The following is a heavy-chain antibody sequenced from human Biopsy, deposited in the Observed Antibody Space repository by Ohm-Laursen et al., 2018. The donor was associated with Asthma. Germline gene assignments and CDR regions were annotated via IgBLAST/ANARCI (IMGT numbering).Heavy chain of an antibody. J-gene: IGHJ4*02. V-gene: IGHV3-48*03. CDR2: ISSSGSTT. Sequence: SLRLSCAASRFTYEMHWVRQAPGKGLEWVSSISSSGSTTYPAESVKGRFTISRDNAQKSLFLQMGSLRAEDTAVYYCARGDSSNWSHYYFDYWGQGTLVTVSS. D-gene: IGHD3-22*01. CDR3: ARGDSSNWSHYYFDY. CDR1: RFTYE.